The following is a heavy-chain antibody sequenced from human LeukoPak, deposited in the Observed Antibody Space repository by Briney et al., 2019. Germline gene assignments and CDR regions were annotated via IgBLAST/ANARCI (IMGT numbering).Heavy chain of an antibody. CDR2: MNPNSGNT. CDR3: ARVGSGYDQRSFDY. CDR1: GYTFTSYD. J-gene: IGHJ4*02. D-gene: IGHD5-12*01. V-gene: IGHV1-8*03. Sequence: GASVKVSCKASGYTFTSYDINWVRQATGQGLEWMGWMNPNSGNTGYAQKFQGRVTITRNTSISTAYMELSSLRSEDTAVYYCARVGSGYDQRSFDYWGQGTLVTVSS.